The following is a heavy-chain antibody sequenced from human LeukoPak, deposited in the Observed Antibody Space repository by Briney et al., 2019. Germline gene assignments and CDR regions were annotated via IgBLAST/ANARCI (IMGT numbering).Heavy chain of an antibody. CDR2: ISSSSSYI. D-gene: IGHD3-3*01. Sequence: GGSLRLSCAASGFTFSSYSMNWVRQAPGKGLEWVSSISSSSSYIYYADSVKGRFTISRDNDKNSLYLQMNSLRAEDTAVYYCARDWEWYYFDYWGQGTLVTVSS. J-gene: IGHJ4*02. CDR1: GFTFSSYS. V-gene: IGHV3-21*01. CDR3: ARDWEWYYFDY.